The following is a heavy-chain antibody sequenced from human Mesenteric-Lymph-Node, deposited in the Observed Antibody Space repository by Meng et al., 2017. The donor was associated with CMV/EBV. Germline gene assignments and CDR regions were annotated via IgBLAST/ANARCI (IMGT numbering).Heavy chain of an antibody. CDR3: ARTARWLPFDY. V-gene: IGHV3-74*01. J-gene: IGHJ4*02. Sequence: GESLKISCAASGFTFDDYAMHWVRQAPGKGLVWVSRINSDGSSTSYADSVKGRFTISRDNAKNTLYLQMNSLRAEDTAVYYCARTARWLPFDYWGQGTLVTVSS. D-gene: IGHD5-24*01. CDR1: GFTFDDYA. CDR2: INSDGSST.